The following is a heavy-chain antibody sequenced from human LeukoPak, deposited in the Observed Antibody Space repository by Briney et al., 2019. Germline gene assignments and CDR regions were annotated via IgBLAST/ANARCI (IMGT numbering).Heavy chain of an antibody. V-gene: IGHV1-69*05. Sequence: SVKVSCKASGGTFSSYAISWVRQAPGQGLEWMGGIIPIFGTANYAQKFQGRDTITTDESTSPAYMELSSLRSEDTAVYYCAREGADFWSGYYFDYWGQGTLVTVSS. CDR1: GGTFSSYA. D-gene: IGHD3-3*01. J-gene: IGHJ4*02. CDR3: AREGADFWSGYYFDY. CDR2: IIPIFGTA.